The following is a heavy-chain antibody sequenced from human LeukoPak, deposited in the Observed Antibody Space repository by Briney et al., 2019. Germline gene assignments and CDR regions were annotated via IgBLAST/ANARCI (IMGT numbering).Heavy chain of an antibody. Sequence: AGGSLRLSCAASGFTFSSYSMNWVRQAPGKGLEWVSSISSSSSYIYYADSVKGRFTISRDNAKNSLYLQMNSLRAEDTAVYYCVIDLVFAFDIWGQGTMVTVSS. D-gene: IGHD6-6*01. CDR1: GFTFSSYS. CDR2: ISSSSSYI. J-gene: IGHJ3*02. CDR3: VIDLVFAFDI. V-gene: IGHV3-21*01.